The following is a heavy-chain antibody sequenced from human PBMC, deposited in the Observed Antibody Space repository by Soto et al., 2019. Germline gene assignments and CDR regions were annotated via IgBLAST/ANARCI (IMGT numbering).Heavy chain of an antibody. CDR1: GASVNTGDHY. CDR2: IFYSGDT. V-gene: IGHV4-30-4*01. D-gene: IGHD1-7*01. Sequence: PSETLSLTCTVSGASVNTGDHYWSYIRQPPGKGLEWLGYIFYSGDTYHNPSLKSRATISLNTSRNQFSLTLTSVTDADTAVYYCVGTGTTDDFWGQGTLVTVSS. CDR3: VGTGTTDDF. J-gene: IGHJ4*02.